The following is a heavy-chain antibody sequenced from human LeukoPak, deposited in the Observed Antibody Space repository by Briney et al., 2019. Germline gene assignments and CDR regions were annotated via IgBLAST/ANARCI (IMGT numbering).Heavy chain of an antibody. CDR3: NGNGSGSYYKGDYFDY. CDR2: INHSGST. D-gene: IGHD3-10*01. J-gene: IGHJ4*02. V-gene: IGHV4-34*01. Sequence: PSETLSLTCAVYGGSFSGYYWSWIRQPPGKGLEWIGEINHSGSTNYNPSLKSRVTISVDTSKNQFSLKLSSVTAADTAVYYCNGNGSGSYYKGDYFDYWDQGTLVTVSS. CDR1: GGSFSGYY.